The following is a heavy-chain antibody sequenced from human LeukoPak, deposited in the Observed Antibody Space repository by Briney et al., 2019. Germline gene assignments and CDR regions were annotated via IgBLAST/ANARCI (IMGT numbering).Heavy chain of an antibody. CDR2: IYHSGSS. J-gene: IGHJ4*02. Sequence: SETLSLTCTVSGYSISSGYYWGWIRQPPGRGLEWIGSIYHSGSSYYNPSLKSRVTISIDTSKNQFSLKLSSVTAADSAVYFCAREGQQLVPPLDSWGQGTLVTVSS. V-gene: IGHV4-38-2*02. CDR3: AREGQQLVPPLDS. D-gene: IGHD6-6*01. CDR1: GYSISSGYY.